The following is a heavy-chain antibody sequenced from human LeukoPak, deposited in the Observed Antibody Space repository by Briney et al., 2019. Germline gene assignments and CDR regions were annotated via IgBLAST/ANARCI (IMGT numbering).Heavy chain of an antibody. V-gene: IGHV3-7*01. CDR3: ARDGSSWDY. Sequence: PGGSLRLSCAASGFTFSSYWMNWVRQAPGKGLEWVANIKGDGSATYYVGSVKGRFTISRDNAKNSLFLQMNSLRDEDTAVYYCARDGSSWDYWGQGTLVTVSS. J-gene: IGHJ4*02. D-gene: IGHD6-13*01. CDR2: IKGDGSAT. CDR1: GFTFSSYW.